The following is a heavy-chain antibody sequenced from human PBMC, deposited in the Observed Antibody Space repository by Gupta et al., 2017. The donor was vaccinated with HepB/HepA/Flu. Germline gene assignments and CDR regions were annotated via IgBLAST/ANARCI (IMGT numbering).Heavy chain of an antibody. CDR1: GFTVSNYG. CDR3: TRASYDSSGYDYGMDV. Sequence: QVQLVESGGGVVQPGRSLRLSCAAAGFTVSNYGMHWVRQAPGKGLEWVAAISYEGSNKYYADSVKGRFTISRDNPKNMMYLQMTSLRPEDTGVYYCTRASYDSSGYDYGMDVWGQGTTVLVSS. J-gene: IGHJ6*02. D-gene: IGHD3-22*01. CDR2: ISYEGSNK. V-gene: IGHV3-30*03.